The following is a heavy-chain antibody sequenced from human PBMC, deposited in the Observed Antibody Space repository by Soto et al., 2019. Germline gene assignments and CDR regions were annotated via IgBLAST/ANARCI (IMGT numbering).Heavy chain of an antibody. D-gene: IGHD6-13*01. CDR1: GGSFSGYY. CDR3: ARHGSYSSSRVGYYYGMDV. Sequence: QVQLQQWGAGLLKPSETLSLTCAVYGGSFSGYYWSWIRQPPGKGLEWIGEINHSGSTNYNPSLKSRVTISVDTSKNQFSLKLSSVTAADTAVYYCARHGSYSSSRVGYYYGMDVWGQGTTVTVSS. J-gene: IGHJ6*02. CDR2: INHSGST. V-gene: IGHV4-34*01.